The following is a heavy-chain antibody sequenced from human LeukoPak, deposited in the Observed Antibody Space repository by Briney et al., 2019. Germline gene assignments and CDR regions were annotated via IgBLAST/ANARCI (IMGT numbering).Heavy chain of an antibody. V-gene: IGHV1-18*01. CDR3: AREGQWLVRYYYYGMDV. CDR2: ISPYNGNT. J-gene: IGHJ6*02. CDR1: GYTFTDDG. Sequence: GASVKVSCKASGYTFTDDGISWVRQAPGQGLEWMGWISPYNGNTKYADKVLGRVTMSTDISTTTAYMELRSLRSDDTAVYYCAREGQWLVRYYYYGMDVWGQGTTVTVSS. D-gene: IGHD6-19*01.